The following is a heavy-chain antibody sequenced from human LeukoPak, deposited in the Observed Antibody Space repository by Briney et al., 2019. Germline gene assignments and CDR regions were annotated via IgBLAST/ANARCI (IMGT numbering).Heavy chain of an antibody. V-gene: IGHV3-9*01. CDR1: GFTFDDYA. Sequence: PGGSLRLSCAASGFTFDDYAMHWVRQAPGKGLEWVSGITWNSDYKVYADSVKGRFTISRDNAKNSLYLQMNSLRDEDRALYYCAARHSYRSGWFYFDFWGQGTLVTVSS. J-gene: IGHJ4*02. CDR3: AARHSYRSGWFYFDF. D-gene: IGHD6-19*01. CDR2: ITWNSDYK.